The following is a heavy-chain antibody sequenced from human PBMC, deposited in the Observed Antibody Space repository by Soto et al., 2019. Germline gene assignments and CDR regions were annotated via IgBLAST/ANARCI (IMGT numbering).Heavy chain of an antibody. CDR3: AKESGGSWPYYFDS. CDR1: GFSFSNYV. V-gene: IGHV3-23*01. D-gene: IGHD6-13*01. J-gene: IGHJ4*02. Sequence: GGSLRLSCAASGFSFSNYVMAWVRQAPGKGLEWVSAMSGSGEYTYYPDSVKGRFTISRDNSENSLYLQMNSLRAEDSAVYYCAKESGGSWPYYFDSWGQGILVTVSS. CDR2: MSGSGEYT.